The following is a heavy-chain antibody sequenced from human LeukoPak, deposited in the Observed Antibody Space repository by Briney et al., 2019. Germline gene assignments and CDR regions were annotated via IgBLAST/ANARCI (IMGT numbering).Heavy chain of an antibody. CDR2: FDPEDGET. Sequence: ASVKVSCKVSGYTLTKLSMHWVRQAPGKGLEWMGGFDPEDGETIYAQKFQGRVTITADESTSTAYMELSSLRSEDTAVYYCASGGELLVYNWFDPWGQGTLVTVSS. J-gene: IGHJ5*02. CDR3: ASGGELLVYNWFDP. V-gene: IGHV1-24*01. D-gene: IGHD1-26*01. CDR1: GYTLTKLS.